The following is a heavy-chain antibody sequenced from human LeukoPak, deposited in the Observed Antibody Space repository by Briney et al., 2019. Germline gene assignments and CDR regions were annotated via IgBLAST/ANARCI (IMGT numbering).Heavy chain of an antibody. CDR2: SRNKANSYTT. CDR1: AFTFSDYY. J-gene: IGHJ4*02. V-gene: IGHV3-72*01. CDR3: GYGLGGVTEPTNRNDY. Sequence: GGSLRLSCAASAFTFSDYYMDWVRQAPGQGLEWVGRSRNKANSYTTEYAASVKGRFTISRDDSKNSLYLQMNSLTTEDTALYYCGYGLGGVTEPTNRNDYWGQGILVTVSS. D-gene: IGHD2-8*02.